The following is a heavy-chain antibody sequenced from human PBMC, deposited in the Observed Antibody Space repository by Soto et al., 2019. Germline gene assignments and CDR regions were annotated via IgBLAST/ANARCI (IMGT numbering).Heavy chain of an antibody. CDR3: AILWGWSVDY. D-gene: IGHD3-16*01. V-gene: IGHV4-59*08. J-gene: IGHJ4*02. CDR2: IYYSGST. Sequence: QVQLQESGPGLVKPSETLSLTCTVSGGSISSYYWSWIRQPPGKGLEWIGYIYYSGSTNYNPSLISRVTRAVDTATNQFSLKLSSVTAADTAVYCCAILWGWSVDYWGQGTLVTVSS. CDR1: GGSISSYY.